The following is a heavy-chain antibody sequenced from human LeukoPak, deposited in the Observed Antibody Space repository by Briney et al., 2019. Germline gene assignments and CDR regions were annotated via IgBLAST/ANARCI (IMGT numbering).Heavy chain of an antibody. D-gene: IGHD3-3*01. CDR2: THYSGST. CDR1: AGSVSSGSDY. Sequence: PSETLSLTCTVSAGSVSSGSDYWSWIRQPPGKGLEWIGFTHYSGSTTYSPSLKSRVSISVDTSKNQFSLKLSSVTAADTAIYYCARVLTIFGVVTPYFDYWGQGTLVTVSS. J-gene: IGHJ4*02. V-gene: IGHV4-61*01. CDR3: ARVLTIFGVVTPYFDY.